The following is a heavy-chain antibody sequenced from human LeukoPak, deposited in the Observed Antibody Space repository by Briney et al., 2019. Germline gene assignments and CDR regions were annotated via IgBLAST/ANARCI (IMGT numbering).Heavy chain of an antibody. CDR3: AGRRAVAGRIDF. D-gene: IGHD6-19*01. V-gene: IGHV4-59*08. Sequence: SETLSLTCTVSGGSISSYYWSWIRQPPGKGLEWIGYMYNSGGTNYNPSLKSRVTISVDTSKKQFSLRLSSVTAADTAVYYCAGRRAVAGRIDFWGQGTLVTVSS. J-gene: IGHJ4*02. CDR2: MYNSGGT. CDR1: GGSISSYY.